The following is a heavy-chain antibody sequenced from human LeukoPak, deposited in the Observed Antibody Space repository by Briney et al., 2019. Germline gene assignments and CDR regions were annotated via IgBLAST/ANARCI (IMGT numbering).Heavy chain of an antibody. J-gene: IGHJ5*02. V-gene: IGHV4-39*07. CDR3: ARTYSSGWYPWFDP. CDR1: GGSISSSSYY. Sequence: SETLSLTCTVSGGSISSSSYYWGWIRQPPGKGLEWIGEINHSGSTNYNPSLKSRVTISVDTSKNQFSLKLSSVTAADTAVYYCARTYSSGWYPWFDPWGQGTLVTVSS. CDR2: INHSGST. D-gene: IGHD6-19*01.